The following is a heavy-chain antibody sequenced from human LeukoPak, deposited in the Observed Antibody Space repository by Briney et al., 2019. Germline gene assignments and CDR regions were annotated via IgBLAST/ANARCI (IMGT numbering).Heavy chain of an antibody. V-gene: IGHV3-21*01. CDR2: ISSSSSYI. J-gene: IGHJ4*02. D-gene: IGHD4-11*01. CDR1: GFTFSSYS. CDR3: ARVSYSNYVIDDY. Sequence: GGSLRLSCAASGFTFSSYSMNWVRQAPGKGLEWVSSISSSSSYIYYADSVKGRFTISRDNAKNSLYLQMNSLRAEDTAVYYCARVSYSNYVIDDYWGQGTLVTVSS.